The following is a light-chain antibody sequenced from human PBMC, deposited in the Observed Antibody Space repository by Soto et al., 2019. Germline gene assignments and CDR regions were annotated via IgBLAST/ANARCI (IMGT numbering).Light chain of an antibody. J-gene: IGKJ1*01. V-gene: IGKV1-5*03. Sequence: DIQMTQSPSTLSASIGDRVTITCRASQNIMTWLAWHQQKPGKAPKLLIFKASDLDVGVPSRFAGSGSGTEFTLPISNLQPDDVATYYCQQYNAYSPWTFGQGTKVEIK. CDR2: KAS. CDR3: QQYNAYSPWT. CDR1: QNIMTW.